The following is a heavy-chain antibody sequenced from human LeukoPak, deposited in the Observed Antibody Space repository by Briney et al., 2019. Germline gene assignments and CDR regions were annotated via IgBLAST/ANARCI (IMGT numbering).Heavy chain of an antibody. J-gene: IGHJ3*02. V-gene: IGHV3-23*01. CDR2: ISATGGST. CDR1: GXTFSNYA. CDR3: AKGPRTAPDDAFDI. Sequence: GGSLRLSWAASGXTFSNYAMSWVRQAPGKGLEWVYAISATGGSTYYVDSVKGRFTISRDNSKNTLYLQMNSLRAEDTAVYYCAKGPRTAPDDAFDIWGQGTMVTVSS. D-gene: IGHD2-21*02.